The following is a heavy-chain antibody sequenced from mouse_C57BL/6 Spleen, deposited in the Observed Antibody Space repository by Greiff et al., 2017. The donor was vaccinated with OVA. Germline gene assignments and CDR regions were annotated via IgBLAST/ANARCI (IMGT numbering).Heavy chain of an antibody. J-gene: IGHJ3*01. CDR2: IHPNSGST. D-gene: IGHD2-3*01. CDR3: ARGDDGYYGAWFAY. Sequence: QVQLQQPGAELVKPGASVKLSCKASGYTFTSYWMHWVKQRPGQGLEWIGMIHPNSGSTNYNEKFKSKATLTVDKSSSTAYMQLSSLTSEDSAVYYCARGDDGYYGAWFAYWGQGTLVTVSA. V-gene: IGHV1-64*01. CDR1: GYTFTSYW.